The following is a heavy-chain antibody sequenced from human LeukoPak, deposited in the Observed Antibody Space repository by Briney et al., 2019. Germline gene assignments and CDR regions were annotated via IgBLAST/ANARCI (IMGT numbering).Heavy chain of an antibody. CDR2: INHSGST. Sequence: SETLSLTCAVYGGSFSGYYWSWIRQPPGKGLEWIGEINHSGSTNYNPSLKSRVTISVDTSKNQFSLKLSSVTAADTAVYYCARVIPGYSSGRAPLYYFDYWGQGTLVTVSS. D-gene: IGHD6-19*01. CDR1: GGSFSGYY. V-gene: IGHV4-34*01. J-gene: IGHJ4*02. CDR3: ARVIPGYSSGRAPLYYFDY.